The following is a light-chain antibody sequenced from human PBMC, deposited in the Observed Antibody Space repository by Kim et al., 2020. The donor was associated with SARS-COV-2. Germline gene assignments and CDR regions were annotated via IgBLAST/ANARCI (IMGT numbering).Light chain of an antibody. V-gene: IGLV3-19*01. CDR1: SLRSYY. Sequence: SSELTQDPAVSVALGQTVRITCQGDSLRSYYASWYQQKPGQAPVLVIYGKNNRPSGIPDRFSGSSSGNTASLPITWAQAEAEADYYCNSRDSSGNLVVFG. CDR3: NSRDSSGNLVV. CDR2: GKN. J-gene: IGLJ2*01.